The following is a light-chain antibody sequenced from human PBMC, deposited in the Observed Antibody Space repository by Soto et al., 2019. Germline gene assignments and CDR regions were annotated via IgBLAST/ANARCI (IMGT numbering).Light chain of an antibody. CDR1: QSISGN. CDR2: HAI. Sequence: EVVRTQYPATLSVSPGERATLSCRASQSISGNLAWYQQKPGQAPRLLIYHAIARATGIPTRFSGSGSGTEFTLTISSLQSEDFAVYYCQQYNNWPPITFGQGTLLEI. J-gene: IGKJ5*01. V-gene: IGKV3-15*01. CDR3: QQYNNWPPIT.